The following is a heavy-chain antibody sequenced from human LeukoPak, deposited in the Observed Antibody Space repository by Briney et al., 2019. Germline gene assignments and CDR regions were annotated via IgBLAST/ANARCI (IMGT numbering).Heavy chain of an antibody. J-gene: IGHJ3*02. CDR2: ISSSSNYI. D-gene: IGHD3-22*01. V-gene: IGHV3-21*01. CDR1: GFTFSSYS. CDR3: ARAGVNYDSSGYFPDDAFDI. Sequence: GGSLRLSCAASGFTFSSYSMKWVRQAPGKGLGWVSSISSSSNYIYYADSVKGRFTISRDNAKNSLYLQMHSLRAEDTSVYYCARAGVNYDSSGYFPDDAFDIWGQGTMVTVSS.